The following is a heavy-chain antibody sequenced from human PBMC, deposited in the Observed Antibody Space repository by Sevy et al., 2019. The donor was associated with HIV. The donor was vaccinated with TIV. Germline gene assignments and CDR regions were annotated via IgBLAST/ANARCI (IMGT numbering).Heavy chain of an antibody. CDR1: GYTFTTYR. Sequence: ASVKVSCKVSGYTFTTYRIFWVREAPGQGLESMGWISPHNGDTDYAQKFQGRVTLITDKSTSTAHMELRSLRSDDTAVYFCARAYCSGGRCYSLAYWGQGTLVSVSS. V-gene: IGHV1-18*01. J-gene: IGHJ4*02. CDR2: ISPHNGDT. D-gene: IGHD2-15*01. CDR3: ARAYCSGGRCYSLAY.